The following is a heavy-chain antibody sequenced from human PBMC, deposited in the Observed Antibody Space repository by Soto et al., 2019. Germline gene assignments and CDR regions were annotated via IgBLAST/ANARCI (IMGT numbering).Heavy chain of an antibody. J-gene: IGHJ3*02. V-gene: IGHV3-23*01. Sequence: GGSLRLSCAASGFAFSSHPMSWVRQAPEKGLEWVAGISDGGDLTYNADSVRGRFAISRDNSRNTLYLQMNSLRAEDTAVYYCARRVIGSSRAFDIWGQGTMVTVSS. CDR2: ISDGGDLT. CDR1: GFAFSSHP. CDR3: ARRVIGSSRAFDI. D-gene: IGHD3-10*01.